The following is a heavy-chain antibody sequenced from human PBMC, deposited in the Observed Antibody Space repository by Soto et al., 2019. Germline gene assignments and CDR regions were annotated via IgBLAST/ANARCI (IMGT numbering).Heavy chain of an antibody. CDR1: GGSVSSSNW. Sequence: QVQLQESGPGLVKPSGTLSLTCAVSGGSVSSSNWWSWVRQSPGKGLGWMGEIYHSGSAHYNPSLKSRATISLDKSKNQFSLRLTSVTAADTAVYYCARVPGVVVSADDAFDIWGPGTRVIVFS. J-gene: IGHJ3*02. D-gene: IGHD2-21*02. CDR2: IYHSGSA. CDR3: ARVPGVVVSADDAFDI. V-gene: IGHV4-4*02.